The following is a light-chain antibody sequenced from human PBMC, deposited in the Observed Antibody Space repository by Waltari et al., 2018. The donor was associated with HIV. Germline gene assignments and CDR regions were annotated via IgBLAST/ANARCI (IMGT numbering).Light chain of an antibody. Sequence: QSPLTQPASVSGSPGPSITISCTGSNTDVGGYNYVSCYQQHPGKAPRLMIYEVSNRPSGVSHCSCCNKAGNTASVTSAGRQTEEEADYYCSSYTSRSSLVFGGGTKLTVL. V-gene: IGLV2-14*01. CDR2: EVS. CDR3: SSYTSRSSLV. J-gene: IGLJ2*01. CDR1: NTDVGGYNY.